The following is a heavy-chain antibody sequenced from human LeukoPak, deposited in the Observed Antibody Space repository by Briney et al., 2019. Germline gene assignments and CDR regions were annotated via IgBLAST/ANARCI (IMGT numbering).Heavy chain of an antibody. D-gene: IGHD3-16*02. Sequence: SETLSLTCTVSGGSISNDHWTWIRQSPGKSLEWIGCRHKSGSTHYNPSLRSRVTISVDMSKSQFSLKLNSVTAPDTAVYYCARLVGLGEVSPYFDYWGQGRLVTVSS. CDR3: ARLVGLGEVSPYFDY. CDR2: RHKSGST. CDR1: GGSISNDH. V-gene: IGHV4-59*01. J-gene: IGHJ4*02.